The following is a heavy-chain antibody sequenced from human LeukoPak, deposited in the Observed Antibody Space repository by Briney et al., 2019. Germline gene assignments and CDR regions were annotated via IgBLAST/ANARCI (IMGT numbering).Heavy chain of an antibody. J-gene: IGHJ4*02. D-gene: IGHD1-7*01. CDR3: AKDRGTGTADY. V-gene: IGHV3-9*01. CDR1: GFTFDDYA. Sequence: PGRSLRLSCAASGFTFDDYAMHWVRQAPGKGLEWVSGISWNSGSIGYADSVKGRFTISRDNAKNTLYLQMNSLRAEDTAVYYCAKDRGTGTADYWGQGTLVTVSS. CDR2: ISWNSGSI.